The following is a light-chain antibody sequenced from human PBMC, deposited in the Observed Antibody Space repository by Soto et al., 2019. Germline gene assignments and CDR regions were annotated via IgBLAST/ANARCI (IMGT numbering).Light chain of an antibody. CDR1: QSITGN. CDR3: QQYNNWPLT. CDR2: DAS. Sequence: EIVMTQSPATLSFSPGERATLSCRASQSITGNLTWYQQKPGQAPRLLIYDASTRATGIPARFSGSGSGTEFTLTISSLQSEDFAVYYCQQYNNWPLTFGGGTKVDIK. V-gene: IGKV3-15*01. J-gene: IGKJ4*01.